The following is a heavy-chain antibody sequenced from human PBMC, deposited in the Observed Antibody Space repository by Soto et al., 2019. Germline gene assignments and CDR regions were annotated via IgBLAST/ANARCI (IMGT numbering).Heavy chain of an antibody. CDR3: ARDPNCKTSSCHKWFDP. V-gene: IGHV1-69*01. D-gene: IGHD2-2*01. J-gene: IGHJ5*02. CDR1: GGTFNTHS. Sequence: QVQLVQSGAEVQKPGSSVKVYCKVSGGTFNTHSFNWVRQAPGPGLEWMGGIIPMFDSTVYSQRFQGRVTITADESTRTVYMELSSLRSEDTALYYCARDPNCKTSSCHKWFDPWGQGTLVTVSS. CDR2: IIPMFDST.